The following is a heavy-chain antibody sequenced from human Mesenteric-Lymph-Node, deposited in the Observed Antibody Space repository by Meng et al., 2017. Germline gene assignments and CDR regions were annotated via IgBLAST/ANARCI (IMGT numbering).Heavy chain of an antibody. CDR1: GYTFTSYG. J-gene: IGHJ4*02. V-gene: IGHV1-18*01. Sequence: ASVKVSCKASGYTFTSYGISWVRQAPGQGLEWMGWISAYNGNTNYAQKLQGRVTMTRDTSTSTVYMELRSLRSDDTAVYYCARVAAAGFFYFDYWGQGALVTVSS. CDR3: ARVAAAGFFYFDY. CDR2: ISAYNGNT. D-gene: IGHD6-13*01.